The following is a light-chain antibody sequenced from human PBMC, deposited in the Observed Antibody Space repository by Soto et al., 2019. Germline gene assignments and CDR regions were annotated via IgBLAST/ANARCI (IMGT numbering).Light chain of an antibody. CDR1: QSVISSY. CDR3: QQYNNWPPIT. Sequence: EIVLTQSPGTLSLSPGERATLSGKATQSVISSYLALYQQKPGQAPRLLIYGASSRATGIPDRFSGSGSGTEFTLTISSLQSEDFAVYYCQQYNNWPPITFGQGTRLEIK. CDR2: GAS. V-gene: IGKV3-20*01. J-gene: IGKJ5*01.